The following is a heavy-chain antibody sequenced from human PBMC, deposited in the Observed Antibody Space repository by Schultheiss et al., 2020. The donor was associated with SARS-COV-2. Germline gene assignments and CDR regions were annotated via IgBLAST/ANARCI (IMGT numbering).Heavy chain of an antibody. V-gene: IGHV4-31*03. D-gene: IGHD2-21*01. Sequence: SQTLSLTCTVSGGSISSGGYYWSWIRQHPGKGLEWIGYTHYSGSSYYSPSLKSRVTISIDTSKNQFSLKLSSVTAADTAVYYCVRHLFGDYGGMDVWGQGTTVTVSS. J-gene: IGHJ6*02. CDR1: GGSISSGGYY. CDR2: THYSGSS. CDR3: VRHLFGDYGGMDV.